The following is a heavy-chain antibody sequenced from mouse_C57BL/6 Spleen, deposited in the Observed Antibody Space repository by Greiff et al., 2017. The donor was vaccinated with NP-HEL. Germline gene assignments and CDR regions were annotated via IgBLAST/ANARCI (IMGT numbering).Heavy chain of an antibody. D-gene: IGHD1-1*01. CDR2: ISYDGSN. CDR1: GYSITSGYY. Sequence: VQLKESGPGLVKPSQSLSLTCSVTGYSITSGYYWNWIRQFPGNKLEWMGYISYDGSNNYNPSLKNRISITRDTSKNQFFLKLNSVTTEDTATYYCARAPSYYGVPYWYFDVWGTGTTVTVSS. J-gene: IGHJ1*03. V-gene: IGHV3-6*01. CDR3: ARAPSYYGVPYWYFDV.